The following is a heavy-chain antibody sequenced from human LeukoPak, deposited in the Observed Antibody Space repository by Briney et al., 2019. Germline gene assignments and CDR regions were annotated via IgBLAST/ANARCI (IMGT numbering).Heavy chain of an antibody. Sequence: PSETLSLTCTVSGYSISSGYYWGWIRQPPGKGLEWIGNIYHSGSTYYNASLKSRVTISVDTSKNQFSLKLSSVTAADTAVYYCASCTSAVVDYWGQGTLVTVSP. V-gene: IGHV4-38-2*02. CDR3: ASCTSAVVDY. J-gene: IGHJ4*02. CDR2: IYHSGST. D-gene: IGHD2-8*01. CDR1: GYSISSGYY.